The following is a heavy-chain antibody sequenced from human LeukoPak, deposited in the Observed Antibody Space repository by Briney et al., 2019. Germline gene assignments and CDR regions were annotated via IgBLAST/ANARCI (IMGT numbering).Heavy chain of an antibody. CDR3: ARGPAYGDYYYYFDY. V-gene: IGHV1-69*05. J-gene: IGHJ4*02. CDR1: GGTFSNYT. D-gene: IGHD4-17*01. Sequence: ASVKVSCKASGGTFSNYTINWVRQAPGQGLEWMGRIIPIFGTTNYAQKFQGRVTITTDESTSTAYMELSSLRSEDTAVYYCARGPAYGDYYYYFDYWGQGTLVTVSS. CDR2: IIPIFGTT.